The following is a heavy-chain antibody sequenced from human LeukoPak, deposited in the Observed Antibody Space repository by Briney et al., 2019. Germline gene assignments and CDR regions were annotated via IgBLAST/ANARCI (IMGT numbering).Heavy chain of an antibody. CDR3: ARCIAAPRGYWFDP. CDR2: IYYSGST. Sequence: PSQTLSLTCTVSGGSINSNVYYWSWIRQHPGKGLEWIGYIYYSGSTYYNPSLKSRVTISVDTSKNQFSLKLSSVTAADTAVYYCARCIAAPRGYWFDPWGQGTLVTVSS. D-gene: IGHD6-13*01. V-gene: IGHV4-31*03. CDR1: GGSINSNVYY. J-gene: IGHJ5*02.